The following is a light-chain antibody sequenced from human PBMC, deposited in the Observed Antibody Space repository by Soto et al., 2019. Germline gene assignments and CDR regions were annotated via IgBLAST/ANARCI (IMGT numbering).Light chain of an antibody. J-gene: IGKJ2*01. V-gene: IGKV1-5*03. CDR1: QSVSGW. CDR3: QHYNDYSYT. CDR2: QAS. Sequence: DIQMTQSPSTLSASVGDRVAISCRASQSVSGWLAWYQQKPGKVPKLLIYQASTLEDGVPSRFSGSGSGTEFTLTIRSLPPDYSATYYCQHYNDYSYTFGPGTNLEIK.